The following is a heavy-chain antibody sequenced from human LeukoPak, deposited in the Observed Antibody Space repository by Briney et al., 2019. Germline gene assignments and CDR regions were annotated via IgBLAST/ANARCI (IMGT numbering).Heavy chain of an antibody. D-gene: IGHD3-10*01. CDR2: IISTANAI. CDR1: GFTFSSYS. J-gene: IGHJ4*02. CDR3: ARDSSWSFDY. Sequence: GGSLRLSCAASGFTFSSYSMSWVRQAPGKGLEWISYIISTANAIYYADSVKGRFTISRDNAKNSVSLQMNSLRAEDTAVYYCARDSSWSFDYWGQGTLVTVSS. V-gene: IGHV3-48*01.